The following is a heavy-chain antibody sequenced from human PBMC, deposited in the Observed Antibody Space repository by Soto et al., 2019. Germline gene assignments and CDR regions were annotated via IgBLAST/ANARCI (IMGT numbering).Heavy chain of an antibody. CDR3: ARLGVAVTDPPDAFDI. V-gene: IGHV5-51*01. J-gene: IGHJ3*02. CDR2: IYPDDSDT. Sequence: RGESLKISCKGSGYTFTSYWIAWLRQMPVKGLEWMGIIYPDDSDTKYSPSFQGQVTFSADKSINTAYLQWSSLKASDTAIYYCARLGVAVTDPPDAFDIWGQGTMVTVSS. CDR1: GYTFTSYW. D-gene: IGHD6-19*01.